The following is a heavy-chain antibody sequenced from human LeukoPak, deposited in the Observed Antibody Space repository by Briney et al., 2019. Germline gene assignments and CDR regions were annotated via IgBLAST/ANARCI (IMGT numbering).Heavy chain of an antibody. J-gene: IGHJ4*02. Sequence: GGSLRLSCAASGFTFSSYAMSWVRQAPGKGLEWASAISGSGGSTYYADSVKGRFTISRDNSKNTLYLQMNSLRAEDTAVYYCAKSFGSSWYSGDYWGQGTLVTVSS. CDR1: GFTFSSYA. CDR3: AKSFGSSWYSGDY. CDR2: ISGSGGST. D-gene: IGHD6-13*01. V-gene: IGHV3-23*01.